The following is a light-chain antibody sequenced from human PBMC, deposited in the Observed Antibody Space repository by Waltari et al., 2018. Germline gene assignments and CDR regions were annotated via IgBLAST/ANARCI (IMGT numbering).Light chain of an antibody. J-gene: IGLJ3*02. CDR1: SGPVSSPSY. Sequence: QTVVTQEPSLSVSPGGTVTLTCSFSSGPVSSPSYPYWYQQTPGQPPRTLVYKGISRSSGVPDRFSGSILGNTAALTITGAQADDESDYYCSMYMGSGVWVFGGGTKLTVL. CDR3: SMYMGSGVWV. V-gene: IGLV8-61*01. CDR2: KGI.